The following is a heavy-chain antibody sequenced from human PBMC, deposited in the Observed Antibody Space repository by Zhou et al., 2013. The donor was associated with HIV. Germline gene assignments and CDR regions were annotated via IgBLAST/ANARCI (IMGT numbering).Heavy chain of an antibody. Sequence: QVQLVQSGAEVKKPGSSVKVSCKASGGTFSSYAISWVRQAPGQGLEWMGGIIPIFGTANYAQKFQGRVTITTDESTSTAYMELSSLRSEDTAVYYCARDQFHYGSGSGNAFDIWGQGTMVTVSS. V-gene: IGHV1-69*05. CDR3: ARDQFHYGSGSGNAFDI. J-gene: IGHJ3*02. D-gene: IGHD3-10*01. CDR1: GGTFSSYA. CDR2: IIPIFGTA.